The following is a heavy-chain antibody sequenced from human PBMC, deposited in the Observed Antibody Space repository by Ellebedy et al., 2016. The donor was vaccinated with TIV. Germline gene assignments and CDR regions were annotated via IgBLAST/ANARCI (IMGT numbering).Heavy chain of an antibody. CDR2: IKSDGSST. D-gene: IGHD2-2*01. V-gene: IGHV3-74*01. CDR1: GFTFSGYW. Sequence: PGGSLRLSCAASGFTFSGYWMHWVRQAPGKGLVWVSRIKSDGSSTTYADSVKGRFTISRDNAKNTLYLQMNSLRAEDTAVYYCARDPSPYCSSTSCYVPFYWGQGTLVTVSS. CDR3: ARDPSPYCSSTSCYVPFY. J-gene: IGHJ4*02.